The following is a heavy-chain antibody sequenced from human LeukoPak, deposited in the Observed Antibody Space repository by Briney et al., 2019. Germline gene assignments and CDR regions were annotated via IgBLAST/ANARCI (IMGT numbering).Heavy chain of an antibody. V-gene: IGHV3-23*01. J-gene: IGHJ5*02. D-gene: IGHD3-10*02. CDR1: GFTFSNYG. CDR3: AKGFTYVSP. Sequence: GGSLRLSCAASGFTFSNYGLSWVRQAPGKGLEWVSGIPGSGGSTYYADSVKGRFTISRDNSKNTLYLQLNSLTAEDTAVYYCAKGFTYVSPWGQGSLVTVSS. CDR2: IPGSGGST.